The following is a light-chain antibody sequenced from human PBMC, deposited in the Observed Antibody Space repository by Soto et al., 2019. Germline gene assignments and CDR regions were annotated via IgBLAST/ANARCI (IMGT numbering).Light chain of an antibody. V-gene: IGKV1-5*01. CDR1: QSVRSW. J-gene: IGKJ4*01. CDR3: QQYDNYPLT. CDR2: DAS. Sequence: DIQMTQSPSTLSASVGDRVTITCRASQSVRSWLAWYQQKPGRAPKFLIYDASSLESGVPSRFSGSGSGTEITLTISNQQPDDFANYYCQQYDNYPLTFGEGTKVE.